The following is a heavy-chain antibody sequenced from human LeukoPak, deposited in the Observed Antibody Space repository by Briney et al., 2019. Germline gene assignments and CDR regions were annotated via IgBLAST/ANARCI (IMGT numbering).Heavy chain of an antibody. CDR1: GFTFSSYS. Sequence: HPGGSLGLSCAASGFTFSSYSMNWVRQAPGKGLEWVSYISSSSSTIYYADSVKGRFTISRDNAKNSLYLQMNSLRAEDTAVYYCARSPRTYNWNYLHYFDYWGQGTLVTVSS. CDR2: ISSSSSTI. D-gene: IGHD1-7*01. J-gene: IGHJ4*02. V-gene: IGHV3-48*01. CDR3: ARSPRTYNWNYLHYFDY.